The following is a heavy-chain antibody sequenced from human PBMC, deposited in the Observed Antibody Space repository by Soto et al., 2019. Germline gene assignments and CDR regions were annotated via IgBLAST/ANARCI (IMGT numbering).Heavy chain of an antibody. D-gene: IGHD5-18*01. CDR3: AGKRGYSYDPFDR. CDR2: INSDGIST. Sequence: GGSLRLSCAACGFTFSSYWIHWVRQAPGKGLVWVSRINSDGISTGYADSVKGRFTISRDNAKDTLYLQMNSLRAEDTAVYYCAGKRGYSYDPFDRFGQRTLVAFCS. V-gene: IGHV3-74*01. J-gene: IGHJ5*02. CDR1: GFTFSSYW.